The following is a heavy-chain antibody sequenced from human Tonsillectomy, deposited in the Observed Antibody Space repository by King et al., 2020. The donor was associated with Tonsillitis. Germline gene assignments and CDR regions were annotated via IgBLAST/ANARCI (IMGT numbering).Heavy chain of an antibody. D-gene: IGHD3-16*01. CDR3: AITGSDAFDI. Sequence: QLVQSGAEVKKPGASVKVSCKASVYTFTSYGISWVRQAPGQGLECMGWISTNNGNTHSAQKFQGRVTMTTDTSTSTAYMDLRSLRSDDTAVYYCAITGSDAFDIWGQGTMVTVSS. V-gene: IGHV1-18*04. CDR1: VYTFTSYG. CDR2: ISTNNGNT. J-gene: IGHJ3*02.